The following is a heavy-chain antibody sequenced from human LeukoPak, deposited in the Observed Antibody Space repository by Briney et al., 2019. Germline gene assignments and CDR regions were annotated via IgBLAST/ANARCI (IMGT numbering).Heavy chain of an antibody. Sequence: SQTLSLTCTVSGGSISSGNYYWSWIRQPPGKGLEWIGYICYSGSTYYNPSLKSRVTISVDTSKNQFSLKLSSVTAADTAVYYCARTYYDFWSGYYEGYFQHWGQGTLVTVSS. CDR3: ARTYYDFWSGYYEGYFQH. CDR2: ICYSGST. CDR1: GGSISSGNYY. V-gene: IGHV4-30-4*01. D-gene: IGHD3-3*01. J-gene: IGHJ1*01.